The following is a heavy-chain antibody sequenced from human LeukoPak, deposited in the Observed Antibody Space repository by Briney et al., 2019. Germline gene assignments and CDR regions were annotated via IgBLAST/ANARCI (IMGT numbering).Heavy chain of an antibody. CDR3: AKDLSGYSTTWSPGYMDV. V-gene: IGHV3-30*02. J-gene: IGHJ6*03. D-gene: IGHD3-9*01. Sequence: GGSLRLSCAASGFTFSAYGMHWVRQAPGKGLEWVAFIRYDGSDKYADSVKGRFTLSRDNSKNTLSLRLDSLRPEDTAVYYCAKDLSGYSTTWSPGYMDVWGEGTTVIVSS. CDR2: IRYDGSDK. CDR1: GFTFSAYG.